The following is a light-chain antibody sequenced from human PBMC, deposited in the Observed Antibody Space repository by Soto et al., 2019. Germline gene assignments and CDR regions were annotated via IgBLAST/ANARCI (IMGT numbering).Light chain of an antibody. V-gene: IGKV1-5*01. Sequence: DVQMTQSPSTLAASVGDRVTITCRASENIKNWLAWYQQTPGKAPNVLIPDPSRLETGVPSRFSGSGYGTDFTLTITSLQTDHFRTYHCQHYDFHPKTFGGGTKVEVK. CDR1: ENIKNW. CDR3: QHYDFHPKT. J-gene: IGKJ4*02. CDR2: DPS.